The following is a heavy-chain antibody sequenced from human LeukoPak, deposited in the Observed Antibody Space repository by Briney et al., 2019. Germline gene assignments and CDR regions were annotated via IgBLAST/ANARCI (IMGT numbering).Heavy chain of an antibody. Sequence: GGSLRLSCAASGFTFSAYAMHWVRQAPGKGLEGVALIWYNGGNEYYVDSVKGRFTVSRDNSKSILYLQMNSLRAEDTAVYYCAMAGYSTSSLYYYYIDVWGKGTTVTVSS. V-gene: IGHV3-33*01. D-gene: IGHD6-6*01. CDR1: GFTFSAYA. CDR3: AMAGYSTSSLYYYYIDV. CDR2: IWYNGGNE. J-gene: IGHJ6*03.